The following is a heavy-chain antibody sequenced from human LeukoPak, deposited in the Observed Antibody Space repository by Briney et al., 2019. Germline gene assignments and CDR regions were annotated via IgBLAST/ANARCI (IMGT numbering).Heavy chain of an antibody. V-gene: IGHV4-39*01. CDR1: GDSIGSSSYY. Sequence: PSETLSLTCTISGDSIGSSSYYWGWIRQAPGQGLEWIGSMYYSRSGSYSPSLKSRVTISLDTSNNRFSLKLNSVTAADTAVYYCATLTYYYSYLAVWGKGTTVTVSS. CDR3: ATLTYYYSYLAV. CDR2: MYYSRSG. J-gene: IGHJ6*03.